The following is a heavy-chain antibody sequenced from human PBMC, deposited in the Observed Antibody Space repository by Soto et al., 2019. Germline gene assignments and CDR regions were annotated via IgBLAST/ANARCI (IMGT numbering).Heavy chain of an antibody. Sequence: EVQLLESGGGLVQPGGSLRLSCAASGFTFSSYAMSWVRQAPGKGLEWVSAISGSGGSTYYADSVKGRFTSSRANSKNTLYLQMNSLRAEDTAVYYCAKDPHDYGDYAFDYWGQGTLVTVSS. J-gene: IGHJ4*02. CDR2: ISGSGGST. V-gene: IGHV3-23*01. CDR3: AKDPHDYGDYAFDY. CDR1: GFTFSSYA. D-gene: IGHD4-17*01.